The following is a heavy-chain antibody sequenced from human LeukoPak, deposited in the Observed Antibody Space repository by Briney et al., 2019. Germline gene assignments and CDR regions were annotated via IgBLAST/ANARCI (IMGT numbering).Heavy chain of an antibody. CDR1: GFTVSSNY. V-gene: IGHV3-53*01. D-gene: IGHD3-9*01. CDR3: AARNYDILTGFNY. Sequence: QTGGSLRLSCAASGFTVSSNYMSWVRQAPGKGLEWVSVIYSGGSTYYADSVKGRFTISRDNSKNTLYLQMNSLRAEDTAVYYCAARNYDILTGFNYWGQGTLVTVSS. J-gene: IGHJ4*02. CDR2: IYSGGST.